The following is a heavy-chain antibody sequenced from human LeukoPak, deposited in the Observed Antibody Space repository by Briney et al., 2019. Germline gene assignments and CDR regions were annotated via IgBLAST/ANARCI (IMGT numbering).Heavy chain of an antibody. Sequence: GGPLRLSCAASGFTFSSYGMHWVRKAPGKGLEWVAFIRYDGSNKYYADSVKGRFTISRDNSKNTLYLQMNSLRAEDTAVYYCAKARDGITGRPKSKYYFDYWGQGTLVTVSS. J-gene: IGHJ4*02. V-gene: IGHV3-30*02. CDR2: IRYDGSNK. CDR1: GFTFSSYG. CDR3: AKARDGITGRPKSKYYFDY. D-gene: IGHD1-20*01.